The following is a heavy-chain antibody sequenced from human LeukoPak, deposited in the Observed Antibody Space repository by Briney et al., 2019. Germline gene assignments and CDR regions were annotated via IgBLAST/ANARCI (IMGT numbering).Heavy chain of an antibody. V-gene: IGHV3-30*03. J-gene: IGHJ4*02. D-gene: IGHD1-14*01. Sequence: GGSLRLSCAASGFSFSTYGMHWVRQAPGKGLEWVAFMPYEGSNKYYADSVKGRFTISRGNSKNTLYLQMNSLRAEDMAVYYCARDGPTSPAYYADYWGQGTLVTVSS. CDR1: GFSFSTYG. CDR3: ARDGPTSPAYYADY. CDR2: MPYEGSNK.